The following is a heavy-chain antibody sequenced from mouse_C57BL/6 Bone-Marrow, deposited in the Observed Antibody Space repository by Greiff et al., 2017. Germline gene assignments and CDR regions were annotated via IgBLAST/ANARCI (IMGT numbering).Heavy chain of an antibody. V-gene: IGHV5-17*01. CDR3: ARGLYSNYDYYAMDY. CDR2: ISSGSSTI. Sequence: EVKLQESGGGLVKPGGSLKLSCAASGFTFSDYGMHWVRQAPEKGLEWVAYISSGSSTIYYADTVKGRFTISRDNAKNTLFLQMTSLRSEDTAMYYCARGLYSNYDYYAMDYWGQGTSVTVSS. CDR1: GFTFSDYG. D-gene: IGHD2-5*01. J-gene: IGHJ4*01.